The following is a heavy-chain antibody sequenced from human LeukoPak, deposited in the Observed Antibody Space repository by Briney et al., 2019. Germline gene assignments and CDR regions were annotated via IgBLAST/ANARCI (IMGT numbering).Heavy chain of an antibody. CDR3: ARGSTYSSGWYTGFDY. CDR1: GFTFSDYY. V-gene: IGHV3-11*04. Sequence: KPGGSLRLSCAASGFTFSDYYLSWIRQAPGKGLEWVSYTSGSGNTIYYADSVKGRFTISRDNAKNSLYLQMNSLRAEDTAVYYCARGSTYSSGWYTGFDYWGQGTLVTVSS. J-gene: IGHJ4*02. D-gene: IGHD6-19*01. CDR2: TSGSGNTI.